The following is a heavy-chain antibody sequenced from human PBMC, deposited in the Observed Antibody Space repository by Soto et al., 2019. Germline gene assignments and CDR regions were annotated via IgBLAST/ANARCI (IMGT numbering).Heavy chain of an antibody. Sequence: GGSLRLSCTASGFTFREYSMSWVRQAPGKGLEWVSSITHSGTYVYYADSVKGRFTISRDSASNSLFLQMTSLRAEDTAVYQCARARGNDWYSDYWGQGTLVTVSS. CDR1: GFTFREYS. J-gene: IGHJ4*02. CDR3: ARARGNDWYSDY. D-gene: IGHD5-12*01. V-gene: IGHV3-21*01. CDR2: ITHSGTYV.